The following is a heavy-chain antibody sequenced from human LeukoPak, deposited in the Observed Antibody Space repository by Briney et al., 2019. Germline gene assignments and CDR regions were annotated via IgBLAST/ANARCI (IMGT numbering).Heavy chain of an antibody. CDR3: AGDRGQPLDAFYI. CDR2: IKQDGSEK. J-gene: IGHJ3*02. Sequence: GGSLRLSCAASGFTFSTYWMSWVRQAPGKGLEWVANIKQDGSEKYYVDSVKGRFTISRDNAKNSVYLQMNSLRAEDTAVYYCAGDRGQPLDAFYIWGQGTMVTVSS. D-gene: IGHD6-13*01. CDR1: GFTFSTYW. V-gene: IGHV3-7*01.